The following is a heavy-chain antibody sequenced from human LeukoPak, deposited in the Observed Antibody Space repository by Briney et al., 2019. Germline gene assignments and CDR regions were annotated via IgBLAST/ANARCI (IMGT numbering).Heavy chain of an antibody. V-gene: IGHV3-7*01. J-gene: IGHJ4*02. Sequence: GGSLRLSCAASGFMLSNYWMSWVRQAPGKGLEWVANIKQDGSEKYYVDSVKGRFTVSRDNAENSLFLQMSSLRAEDTAVYYCARLIWVCASGECYTGIDYWGQGTLVTVSS. CDR2: IKQDGSEK. D-gene: IGHD2-8*01. CDR3: ARLIWVCASGECYTGIDY. CDR1: GFMLSNYW.